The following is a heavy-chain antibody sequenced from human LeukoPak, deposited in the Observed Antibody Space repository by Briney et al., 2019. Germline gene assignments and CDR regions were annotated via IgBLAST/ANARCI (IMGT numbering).Heavy chain of an antibody. V-gene: IGHV3-74*01. Sequence: PGGSLRLSCAASGFTFSSYWMHWVRQAPGKGLVWVSHINGDGSTIRYVGSVEGRFTISRDNAKNTLYLQMNSLRAEDTAVYYCVRVVHSWDLGYWGQGTLSPSPQ. CDR2: INGDGSTI. D-gene: IGHD1-26*01. J-gene: IGHJ4*02. CDR3: VRVVHSWDLGY. CDR1: GFTFSSYW.